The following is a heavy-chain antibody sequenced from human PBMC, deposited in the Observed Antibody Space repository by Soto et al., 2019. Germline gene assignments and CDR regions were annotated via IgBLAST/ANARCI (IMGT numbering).Heavy chain of an antibody. D-gene: IGHD3-3*01. Sequence: SETLSLTCTVSGGSISSYYWSWIRQPPGKGLEWIGYIYYSGSTNYNPSLKSRVTISVDTSKNQFSLKLSSVTAADTAVYYCARDRYDFWSGSYNWFDAWGQGTPVTV. CDR2: IYYSGST. CDR1: GGSISSYY. J-gene: IGHJ5*02. V-gene: IGHV4-59*01. CDR3: ARDRYDFWSGSYNWFDA.